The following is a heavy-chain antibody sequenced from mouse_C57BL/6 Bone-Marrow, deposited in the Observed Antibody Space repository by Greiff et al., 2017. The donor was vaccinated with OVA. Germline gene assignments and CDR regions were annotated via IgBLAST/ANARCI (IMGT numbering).Heavy chain of an antibody. Sequence: VQLQESGPELVRPGVSVKISCKGSGYTFTDSAMHWVKQSPAQSLEWIGVISTSYGDASYNQKFKDKATMTVDKSSSTAYMELARLTSEDSAVYYCARGAFITTVSSDYWGQGTTLTVSS. CDR3: ARGAFITTVSSDY. CDR1: GYTFTDSA. V-gene: IGHV1-67*01. CDR2: ISTSYGDA. D-gene: IGHD1-1*01. J-gene: IGHJ2*01.